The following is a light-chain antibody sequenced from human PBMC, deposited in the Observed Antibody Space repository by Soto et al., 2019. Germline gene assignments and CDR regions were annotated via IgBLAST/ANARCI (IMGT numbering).Light chain of an antibody. V-gene: IGKV2-28*01. CDR3: MQLLHPPLT. Sequence: DVVMTQSPLSLPVTPGEPASISCRSSQSLRHSNGYNYLAWFLQKAGQSPQLLIYLASSRASGVPDRFSSSGSGTDFTLEISSVEAEDVGIYYCMQLLHPPLTFGGGTKVEIK. CDR2: LAS. J-gene: IGKJ4*01. CDR1: QSLRHSNGYNY.